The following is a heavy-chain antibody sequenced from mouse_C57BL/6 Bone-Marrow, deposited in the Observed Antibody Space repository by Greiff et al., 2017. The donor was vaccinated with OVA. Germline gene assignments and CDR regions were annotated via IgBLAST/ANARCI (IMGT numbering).Heavy chain of an antibody. J-gene: IGHJ4*01. CDR1: GYTFTSYW. D-gene: IGHD2-3*01. V-gene: IGHV1-64*01. CDR2: IHPNSGST. Sequence: VQLQESGAELVKPGASVKLSCKASGYTFTSYWMHWVKQRPGQGLEWIGMIHPNSGSTNYNEKFKSKATLTVDKSSSTAYMQLSSLTSEDSAVYYCAREGWLLMDYWGQGTSVTVS. CDR3: AREGWLLMDY.